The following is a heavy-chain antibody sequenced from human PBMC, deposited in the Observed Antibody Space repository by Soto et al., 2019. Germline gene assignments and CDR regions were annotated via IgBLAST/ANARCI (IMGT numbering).Heavy chain of an antibody. CDR2: ISYDGSNK. V-gene: IGHV3-30*18. J-gene: IGHJ4*02. Sequence: QVQLVESGGGVVQPGRSLRLSCVASGFTFSSYGMHWVRQAPGKGLEWVAVISYDGSNKYYADSVKGRFTISRDNYKKTLYRPMNSLRAEDTAVYYCANEYALLGEYCTKCVCYTDMFDYWGQGTLVTVSS. CDR3: ANEYALLGEYCTKCVCYTDMFDY. D-gene: IGHD2-8*01. CDR1: GFTFSSYG.